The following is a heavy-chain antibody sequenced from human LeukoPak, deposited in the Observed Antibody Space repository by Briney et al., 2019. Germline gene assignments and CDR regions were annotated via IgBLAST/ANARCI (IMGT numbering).Heavy chain of an antibody. CDR1: GFVLSDYG. CDR2: MRYDGSNE. Sequence: GGSLRLSCAASGFVLSDYGLHWVRQAPGKGLEWVAFMRYDGSNEYYLDSVKGRFTISRDKSKNTLYLQMNSLRAEDTAVYFCARECDSGYYSEGPEYWGLGTLVTISS. D-gene: IGHD5-12*01. J-gene: IGHJ4*02. V-gene: IGHV3-30*02. CDR3: ARECDSGYYSEGPEY.